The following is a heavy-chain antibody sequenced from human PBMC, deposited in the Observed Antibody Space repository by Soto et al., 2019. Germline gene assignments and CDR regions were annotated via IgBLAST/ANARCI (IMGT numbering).Heavy chain of an antibody. CDR1: GGSISSYY. D-gene: IGHD2-15*01. Sequence: QVQLQESGPGLVKPSETLSLTCTVSGGSISSYYWSWIRQPPGKGLEWIGYIYYSGSTNYNPSLKSRVTISVDTSKNQFSLKLSSVTAADTAVYYCARHMGYCSGGSCYPPPDYYYYGMDVWGQGTTVTVSS. J-gene: IGHJ6*02. CDR3: ARHMGYCSGGSCYPPPDYYYYGMDV. V-gene: IGHV4-59*08. CDR2: IYYSGST.